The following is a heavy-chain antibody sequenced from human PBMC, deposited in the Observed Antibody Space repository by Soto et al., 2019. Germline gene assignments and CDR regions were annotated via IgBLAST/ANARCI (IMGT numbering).Heavy chain of an antibody. V-gene: IGHV1-2*04. CDR1: GYPFTGYY. D-gene: IGHD6-13*01. J-gene: IGHJ5*02. CDR3: ARVAAAGYNWFDP. Sequence: ASLKVSCKASGYPFTGYYMPWVRQAPGQGLEWMGWINPNSGGTNYAQKFQGWVTMTRDTSISTAYMALSRLRSDDTAVYYCARVAAAGYNWFDPWGQGTLVTVSS. CDR2: INPNSGGT.